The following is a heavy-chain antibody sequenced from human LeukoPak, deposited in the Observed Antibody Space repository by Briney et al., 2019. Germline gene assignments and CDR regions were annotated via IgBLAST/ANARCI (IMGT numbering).Heavy chain of an antibody. D-gene: IGHD1-14*01. CDR3: ARGNYNALDY. Sequence: SQTLSLTCGISGDSVSSNSAAWNWIRQSPSRGLEWLGRIFFMSKWYNDYAVSVQGRISINPDTSKNQFSLQLNSVTPEDTAIYYCARGNYNALDYWGQGTLVTVSS. CDR2: IFFMSKWYN. J-gene: IGHJ4*02. CDR1: GDSVSSNSAA. V-gene: IGHV6-1*01.